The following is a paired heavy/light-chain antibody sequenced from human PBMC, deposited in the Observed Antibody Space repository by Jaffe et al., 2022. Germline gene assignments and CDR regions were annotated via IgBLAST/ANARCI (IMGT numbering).Light chain of an antibody. CDR1: HNLLYSANDKNY. CDR3: QQYYSVPST. V-gene: IGKV4-1*01. Sequence: DIVMTQSPDSLAVSLGERATINCKSSHNLLYSANDKNYLAWLQQKPGQPPKLLIYWASTRESGVPDRFSGSGSGTDFTLTISSLQAEDVAVYYCQQYYSVPSTFGQGTKLEIK. J-gene: IGKJ2*02. CDR2: WAS.
Heavy chain of an antibody. CDR2: ISWNSGNM. J-gene: IGHJ4*02. Sequence: EVKLVESGGGLVQPGRSLRLSCAASGFTFDNYAMHWVRQVSGKGLEWVSLISWNSGNMMYAGSVQGRFTISRDNAKNSLHLQMTSLRHEDTALYYCVRDASTGGSGWYYDQWGQGTLVTVSS. CDR3: VRDASTGGSGWYYDQ. V-gene: IGHV3-9*01. CDR1: GFTFDNYA. D-gene: IGHD2-15*01.